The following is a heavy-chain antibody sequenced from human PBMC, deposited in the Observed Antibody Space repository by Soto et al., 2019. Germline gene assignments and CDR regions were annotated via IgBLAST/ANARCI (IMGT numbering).Heavy chain of an antibody. CDR1: GGSISSYY. Sequence: PSETLSHTCTVSGGSISSYYWSWIRQAQGKGLEWIGYMYYSGSTNNTPSLKSRVTISADASNNQFSLRLNSVTAADTAVYYCARQHYYDSSGYYTWNCGQGTLVTVSS. CDR3: ARQHYYDSSGYYTWN. V-gene: IGHV4-59*08. J-gene: IGHJ4*02. D-gene: IGHD3-22*01. CDR2: MYYSGST.